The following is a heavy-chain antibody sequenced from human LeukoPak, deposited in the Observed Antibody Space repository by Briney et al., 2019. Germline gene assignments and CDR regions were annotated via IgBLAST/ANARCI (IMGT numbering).Heavy chain of an antibody. J-gene: IGHJ6*04. Sequence: GGSLRLSCAASGFTFSSYWMHWVRQAPGKGLVWVSRINTDGSSTNYADSVKGRFTISRDNAKNSLYLQMNSLRAEDTAVYYCAELGITMIGGVWGKGTTVTISS. V-gene: IGHV3-74*01. D-gene: IGHD3-10*02. CDR3: AELGITMIGGV. CDR2: INTDGSST. CDR1: GFTFSSYW.